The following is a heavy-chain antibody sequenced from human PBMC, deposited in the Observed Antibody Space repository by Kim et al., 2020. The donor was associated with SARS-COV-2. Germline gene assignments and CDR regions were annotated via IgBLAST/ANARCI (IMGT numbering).Heavy chain of an antibody. V-gene: IGHV5-10-1*01. CDR2: IDPSDSYS. Sequence: GESLKISCKASGYNFANHWINWVRQMPGKGLEWMGKIDPSDSYSDYSPSFRGHVSISVDKSINTAYLQWSSLEASDTAIYYCARPAESGWYSWFDPWGQGTLVTVSS. CDR1: GYNFANHW. CDR3: ARPAESGWYSWFDP. D-gene: IGHD6-19*01. J-gene: IGHJ5*02.